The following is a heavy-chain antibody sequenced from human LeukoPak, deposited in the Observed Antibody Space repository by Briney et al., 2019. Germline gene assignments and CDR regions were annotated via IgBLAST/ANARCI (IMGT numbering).Heavy chain of an antibody. CDR2: INAGNGNT. V-gene: IGHV1-3*01. CDR1: GYTFTSYA. CDR3: ARDPNRIAAAVPDY. D-gene: IGHD6-13*01. J-gene: IGHJ4*02. Sequence: ASVKVSCKASGYTFTSYAMHWVRQAPGQRLEWMGWINAGNGNTKYSQKFQGRVTITRDTSASTAYMELSSLRSEDTAVYYCARDPNRIAAAVPDYWGQGTLVTVSS.